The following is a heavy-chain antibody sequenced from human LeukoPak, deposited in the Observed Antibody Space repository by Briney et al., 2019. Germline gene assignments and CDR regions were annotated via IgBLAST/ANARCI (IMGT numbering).Heavy chain of an antibody. D-gene: IGHD3-22*01. Sequence: ASVKVSCKASGYTFTGCYMHWVRQAPGQGLEWMGWINPNSGGTNYAQKFQGRVTMTRDTSISTAYMELSRLRSDDTAVYYCARDTSDYYDSSGYYLVWGQGTLVTVSS. J-gene: IGHJ4*02. CDR1: GYTFTGCY. CDR3: ARDTSDYYDSSGYYLV. V-gene: IGHV1-2*02. CDR2: INPNSGGT.